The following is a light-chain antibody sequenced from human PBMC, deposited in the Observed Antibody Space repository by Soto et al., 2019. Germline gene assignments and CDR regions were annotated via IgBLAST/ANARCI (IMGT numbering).Light chain of an antibody. V-gene: IGKV1-39*01. Sequence: DIQMTQSPSSLSSSVGDIFTTTCRASQSISSYLNWYQQKPGKAPKLLIYAASSLRSGVPSRFSGSGSGTDFTLTISSLQPEDFATYYCQQSYSRTFGQGTKVDIK. CDR3: QQSYSRT. J-gene: IGKJ1*01. CDR2: AAS. CDR1: QSISSY.